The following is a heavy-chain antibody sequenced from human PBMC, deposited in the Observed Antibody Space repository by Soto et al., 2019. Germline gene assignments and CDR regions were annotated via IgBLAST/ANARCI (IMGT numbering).Heavy chain of an antibody. CDR3: ARREIQGPIDY. CDR1: GYSISSSNW. D-gene: IGHD1-26*01. J-gene: IGHJ4*02. V-gene: IGHV4-28*01. Sequence: QVQLQESGPGLVKPSDTLSLTCAVSGYSISSSNWWGWIRKPPGKGLEWIGYSYYSGTTYYNPSLKSRVTMSVDTSKNQFSLKLTSVTAVDTAVYYCARREIQGPIDYWGQGTLVTVSS. CDR2: SYYSGTT.